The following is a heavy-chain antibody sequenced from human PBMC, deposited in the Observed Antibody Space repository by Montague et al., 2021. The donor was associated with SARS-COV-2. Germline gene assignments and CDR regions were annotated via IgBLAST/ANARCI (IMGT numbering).Heavy chain of an antibody. CDR1: GGSISSYY. D-gene: IGHD5-12*01. CDR2: IYYSGST. Sequence: SETLSLTCTVSGGSISSYYWNWIRQSPGKGLEWIGNIYYSGSTKXXPSLKSRVTISVDTSKSQMSLRLNSVTAADTAVYYCAGDRGRFWHFDLWGRGTLVTVSS. J-gene: IGHJ2*01. CDR3: AGDRGRFWHFDL. V-gene: IGHV4-59*01.